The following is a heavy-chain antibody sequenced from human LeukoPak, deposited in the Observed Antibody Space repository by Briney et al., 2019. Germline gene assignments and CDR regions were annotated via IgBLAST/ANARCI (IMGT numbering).Heavy chain of an antibody. V-gene: IGHV4-39*01. D-gene: IGHD2-2*01. CDR3: ARHYLSDGILSTFDP. J-gene: IGHJ5*02. CDR1: GGSISSSPYY. CDR2: IYYRGST. Sequence: PSETPSLTCTVSGGSISSSPYYWGWIRQPPGKGLEWIGTIYYRGSTYSNPSLNSRVTISLDTSKNQFSLRLRSVTAADTALYYCARHYLSDGILSTFDPWGQGTLVTVSS.